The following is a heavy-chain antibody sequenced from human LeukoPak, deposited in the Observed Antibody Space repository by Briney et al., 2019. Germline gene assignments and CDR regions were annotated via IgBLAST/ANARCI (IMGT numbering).Heavy chain of an antibody. CDR3: ARAPYYYDSSGYYPYDY. D-gene: IGHD3-22*01. CDR2: IIPILGIA. J-gene: IGHJ4*02. CDR1: GGTFSSYT. V-gene: IGHV1-69*02. Sequence: SVKVSCKASGGTFSSYTISWVRQAPGQGLEWMGRIIPILGIANYARKFQGRVTITADKSTSTAYMELSSLRSEGTAVYYCARAPYYYDSSGYYPYDYWGQGTLVTVSS.